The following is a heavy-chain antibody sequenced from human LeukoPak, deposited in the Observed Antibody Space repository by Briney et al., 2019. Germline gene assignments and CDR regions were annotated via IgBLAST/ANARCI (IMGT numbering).Heavy chain of an antibody. CDR1: GYTFTGYY. CDR2: INPNSGGT. CDR3: ARGEVTTLSKYYFDY. V-gene: IGHV1-2*06. J-gene: IGHJ4*02. Sequence: VASVKVSCKASGYTFTGYYMHWVRQAPGQGLEWMGRINPNSGGTNYAQKFQGRVTMTRDTSISTAYMELSRLRSDDTAVYYCARGEVTTLSKYYFDYWGQGTLVTVSS. D-gene: IGHD3-22*01.